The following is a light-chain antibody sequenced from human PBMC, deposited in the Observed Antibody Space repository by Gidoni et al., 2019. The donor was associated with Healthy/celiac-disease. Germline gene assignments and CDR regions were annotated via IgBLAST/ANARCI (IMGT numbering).Light chain of an antibody. J-gene: IGKJ2*01. V-gene: IGKV1-5*01. CDR2: DAS. Sequence: DFQMTQSPSTLPASVGARVTITCRASQSISSWLAWYHQKPGKAPKLLIYDASSLESGVPSRFSGSGSGTEFTLTISSLQPDDFATYYCQQYNSYLYTFGQGTKLEIK. CDR1: QSISSW. CDR3: QQYNSYLYT.